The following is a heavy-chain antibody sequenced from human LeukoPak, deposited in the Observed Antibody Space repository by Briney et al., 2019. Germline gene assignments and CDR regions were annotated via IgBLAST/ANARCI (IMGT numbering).Heavy chain of an antibody. CDR2: IKSKTDGGTT. V-gene: IGHV3-15*01. CDR3: TTDATRARYSSSWLDAFDI. J-gene: IGHJ3*02. D-gene: IGHD6-13*01. CDR1: GFTFSNAW. Sequence: GGSLRLSCAASGFTFSNAWMSWVRQAPGKGLEWVGRIKSKTDGGTTDYAAPVKVRFTISRDDSKNTLYLQMNSLKTEDTAVYYCTTDATRARYSSSWLDAFDIWGQGTMVTVSS.